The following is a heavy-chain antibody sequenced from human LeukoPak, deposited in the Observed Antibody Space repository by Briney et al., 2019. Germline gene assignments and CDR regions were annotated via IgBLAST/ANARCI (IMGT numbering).Heavy chain of an antibody. J-gene: IGHJ4*02. V-gene: IGHV4-34*01. CDR3: ARRVRRYYYGSGSYSTFDY. Sequence: SETLSLTCAVYGGSFNDYYWSWIRQPPGKGLEWIGEINHSGSTNYNPSLKSRVTISVDTSKNQFSLKLSSVTAADTAVYCCARRVRRYYYGSGSYSTFDYWGQGTLVTVSS. D-gene: IGHD3-10*01. CDR1: GGSFNDYY. CDR2: INHSGST.